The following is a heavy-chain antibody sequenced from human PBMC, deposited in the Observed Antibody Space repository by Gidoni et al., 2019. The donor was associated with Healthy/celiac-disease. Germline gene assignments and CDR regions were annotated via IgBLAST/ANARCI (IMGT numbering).Heavy chain of an antibody. J-gene: IGHJ4*02. Sequence: EVQLVESGGGLVQPGGSRRLSCAASGFPFSSYAMSWVRQAPGKGGGWVSAISGSGGSTYYADSVKGRFTISRDNSKNTLYLQMNSLRAEDTAVYYCAKGTVATNSYFDYWGQGTLVTVSS. CDR1: GFPFSSYA. CDR2: ISGSGGST. V-gene: IGHV3-23*04. CDR3: AKGTVATNSYFDY. D-gene: IGHD5-12*01.